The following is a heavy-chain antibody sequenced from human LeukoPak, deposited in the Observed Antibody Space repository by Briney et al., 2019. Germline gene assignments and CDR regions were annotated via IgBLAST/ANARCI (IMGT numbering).Heavy chain of an antibody. D-gene: IGHD1-26*01. CDR1: GFTFSSYA. CDR2: ISGSGGST. V-gene: IGHV3-23*01. Sequence: GGSLRLSCAASGFTFSSYAMSWVRQAPGKGLEWVSAISGSGGSTYYADSVKGRFTISRDNSKNTLYLQMNSLRAEDTAVYYCARPFMVGATGYYYYYMDVWGEGTTVAVSS. J-gene: IGHJ6*03. CDR3: ARPFMVGATGYYYYYMDV.